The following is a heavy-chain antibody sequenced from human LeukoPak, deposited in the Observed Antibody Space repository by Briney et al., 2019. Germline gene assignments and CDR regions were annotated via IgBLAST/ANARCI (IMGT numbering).Heavy chain of an antibody. CDR2: INHSGST. Sequence: PSETLSLTCAVYGGSFSGYYWSWIRQPPGKGLEWIGEINHSGSTNYNPSLKSRVTISVDTSKNQFSLQLSSVTAADTAVYYCARPDKYNWNNVGWFDPWGQGTLVTVSS. J-gene: IGHJ5*02. CDR3: ARPDKYNWNNVGWFDP. V-gene: IGHV4-34*01. D-gene: IGHD1/OR15-1a*01. CDR1: GGSFSGYY.